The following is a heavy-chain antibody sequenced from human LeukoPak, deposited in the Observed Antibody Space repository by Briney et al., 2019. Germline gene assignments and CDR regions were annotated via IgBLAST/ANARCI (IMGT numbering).Heavy chain of an antibody. V-gene: IGHV3-23*01. CDR2: ISASGGST. CDR3: AKHFCTGLDCSLFDS. Sequence: GGSLRLSCAASGFTFSSSAMSWVRQVPGKGLEWVSGISASGGSTSYADSVKGRFIISRDNSKNTLSLQLNSLRPEDTALYYCAKHFCTGLDCSLFDSWGQGTLVTVSS. J-gene: IGHJ4*02. D-gene: IGHD3/OR15-3a*01. CDR1: GFTFSSSA.